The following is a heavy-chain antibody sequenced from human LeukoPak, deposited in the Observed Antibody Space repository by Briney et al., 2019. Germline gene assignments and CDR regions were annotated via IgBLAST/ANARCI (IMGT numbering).Heavy chain of an antibody. Sequence: GGSLRLSCAASGFTFSSYAMSWVRQAPGKGLEWVSAISGSGGSTYYADSVKGRFTISRDNSKNTLYLQMNSLRAEDTAVYYCAKDPYLEWLPPLYYFDYWGQGTLVTVSS. D-gene: IGHD3-3*01. V-gene: IGHV3-23*01. CDR2: ISGSGGST. CDR1: GFTFSSYA. CDR3: AKDPYLEWLPPLYYFDY. J-gene: IGHJ4*02.